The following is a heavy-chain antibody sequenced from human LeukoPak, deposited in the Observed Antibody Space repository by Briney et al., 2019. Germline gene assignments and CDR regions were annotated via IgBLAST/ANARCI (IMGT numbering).Heavy chain of an antibody. Sequence: SETLSLTCTVSGGSISSSSYYWGWVRQPPGTGLEWIGSIYYSVSTYYTPSLKRPVTISVDTSKNQFSLKLSSVTAADTAVYYCARHWDNYDFWSGYSFDPWGQGTLVTVSS. D-gene: IGHD3-3*01. V-gene: IGHV4-39*01. CDR1: GGSISSSSYY. CDR3: ARHWDNYDFWSGYSFDP. J-gene: IGHJ5*02. CDR2: IYYSVST.